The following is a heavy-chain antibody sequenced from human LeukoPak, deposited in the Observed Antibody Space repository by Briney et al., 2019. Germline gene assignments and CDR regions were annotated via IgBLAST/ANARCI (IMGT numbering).Heavy chain of an antibody. D-gene: IGHD1-1*01. CDR1: GFTFSSHT. CDR3: ATKGTGLSDY. V-gene: IGHV3-23*01. J-gene: IGHJ4*02. CDR2: ISISGGST. Sequence: PGGSLRLSCAASGFTFSSHTMSWVRQAPGKGLEWVSGISISGGSTYYADSVKGRFTISRDNSKNTLYLQMNGLRAEDTAAYYCATKGTGLSDYWGQGTLVTVSS.